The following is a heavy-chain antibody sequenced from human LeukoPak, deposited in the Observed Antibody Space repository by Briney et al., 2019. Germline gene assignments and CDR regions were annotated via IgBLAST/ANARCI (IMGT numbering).Heavy chain of an antibody. CDR1: GSTFSSYA. D-gene: IGHD3-3*01. Sequence: PGGSLRLSCAASGSTFSSYAMSWVRQAPGKGLEWVSGTSASGGSTYYADSVKGRFTVSRDNSKNTLYLQMNSLRAEDTAVYYCAKERTAYYDFWSGFDYWGQGTLVTVSS. V-gene: IGHV3-23*01. CDR2: TSASGGST. CDR3: AKERTAYYDFWSGFDY. J-gene: IGHJ4*02.